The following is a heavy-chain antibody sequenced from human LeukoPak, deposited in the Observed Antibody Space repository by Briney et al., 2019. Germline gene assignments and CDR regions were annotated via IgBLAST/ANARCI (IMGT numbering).Heavy chain of an antibody. D-gene: IGHD3-16*02. CDR2: IYYSGST. J-gene: IGHJ4*02. V-gene: IGHV4-59*01. CDR1: GGSISSYY. Sequence: PSETLSLTCTVSGGSISSYYWSWIRQPPGKGLEWMGYIYYSGSTNYNPSLKSRVTISVDTSKNQFSLKLSSVTAADTAVYYCARGAVWGSYRTPFDYWGQGTLVTVSS. CDR3: ARGAVWGSYRTPFDY.